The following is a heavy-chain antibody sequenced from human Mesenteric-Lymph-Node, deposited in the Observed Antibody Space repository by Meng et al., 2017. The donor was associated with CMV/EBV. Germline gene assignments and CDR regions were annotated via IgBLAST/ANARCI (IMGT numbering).Heavy chain of an antibody. J-gene: IGHJ4*02. CDR1: GFTFTDSW. CDR3: AVKRFLES. CDR2: IKQDGSEK. V-gene: IGHV3-7*01. D-gene: IGHD3-3*01. Sequence: GESLKISCAASGFTFTDSWIHWVRQAPGRGLEWVANIKQDGSEKYYVDSVKGRFTISRDNAKNSLYLQMNSLRAEDTAVYYCAVKRFLESWGQGTLVTVSS.